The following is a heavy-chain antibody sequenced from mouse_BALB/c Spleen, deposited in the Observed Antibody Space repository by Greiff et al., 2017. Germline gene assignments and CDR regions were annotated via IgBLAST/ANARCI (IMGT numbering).Heavy chain of an antibody. V-gene: IGHV14-1*02. CDR2: IDPENGNT. CDR1: GFNIKDYY. J-gene: IGHJ2*01. Sequence: EVQRVESGAELVRPGALVKLSCKASGFNIKDYYMHWVKQRPEQGLEWIGWIDPENGNTIYDPKFQGKASITADTSSNTAYLQLSSLTSEDTDVYYCARSGTTVVATDYWGQGTTLTVSS. CDR3: ARSGTTVVATDY. D-gene: IGHD1-1*01.